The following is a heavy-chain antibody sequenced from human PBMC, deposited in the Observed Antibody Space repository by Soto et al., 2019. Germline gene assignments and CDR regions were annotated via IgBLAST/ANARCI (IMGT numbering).Heavy chain of an antibody. CDR2: IIPIFGTA. Sequence: AASVKVSCKASGGTFSSYAISWVRQAPGQGLEWMGGIIPIFGTANYAQKFQGRVTITADESTSTAYMELSSLRSEDTAVYYCARGYDILTGYSRGFDPWGQGTLVTVSS. J-gene: IGHJ5*02. CDR1: GGTFSSYA. CDR3: ARGYDILTGYSRGFDP. D-gene: IGHD3-9*01. V-gene: IGHV1-69*13.